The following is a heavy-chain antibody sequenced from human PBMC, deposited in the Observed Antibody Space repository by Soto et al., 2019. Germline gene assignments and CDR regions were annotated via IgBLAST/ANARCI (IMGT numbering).Heavy chain of an antibody. Sequence: VQLLESGGGLVQPGGSLRLSCAASGFSFNNHAMTWVRQAPVKGLEWVSGISGSGSTTHYADSVKGRFTISRDNSKDTLYLQMNSLRPEDTAVYYCAKDRLMLTMVVVGAFDFWGLGTMVTVSS. J-gene: IGHJ3*01. V-gene: IGHV3-23*01. CDR2: ISGSGSTT. CDR1: GFSFNNHA. CDR3: AKDRLMLTMVVVGAFDF. D-gene: IGHD3-22*01.